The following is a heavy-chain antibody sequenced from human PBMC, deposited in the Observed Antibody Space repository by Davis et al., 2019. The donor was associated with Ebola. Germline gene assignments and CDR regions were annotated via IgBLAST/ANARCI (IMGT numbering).Heavy chain of an antibody. CDR1: GGSISTHY. CDR3: ARVKGCSSTSCYGWFDP. CDR2: IYYSGST. Sequence: SETLSLTCTVSGGSISTHYWSWIRQPPGKGLEWIGYIYYSGSTTYNPSLRSRVTISVDTSKTQFSLEVSSVTAADTAVYYCARVKGCSSTSCYGWFDPWGQGTLVTVSS. D-gene: IGHD2-2*01. J-gene: IGHJ5*02. V-gene: IGHV4-59*11.